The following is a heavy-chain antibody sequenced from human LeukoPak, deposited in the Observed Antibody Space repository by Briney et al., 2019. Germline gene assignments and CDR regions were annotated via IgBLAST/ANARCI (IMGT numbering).Heavy chain of an antibody. D-gene: IGHD2-15*01. CDR2: IYYSGST. Sequence: PSQTLSLTCTVSGVSISSGDYFWTWIRQHPGKGLEWIGFIYYSGSTYYNPSLKSRLTISVGTSKKEFSLKLSSVTAADTAVYYCARGVGYCSGGSCYSVGGFDPWGQGILVTVSS. CDR1: GVSISSGDYF. J-gene: IGHJ5*02. V-gene: IGHV4-31*03. CDR3: ARGVGYCSGGSCYSVGGFDP.